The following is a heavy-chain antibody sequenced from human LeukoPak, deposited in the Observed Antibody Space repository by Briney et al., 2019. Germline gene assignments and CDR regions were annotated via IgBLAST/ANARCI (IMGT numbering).Heavy chain of an antibody. V-gene: IGHV1-2*02. J-gene: IGHJ4*02. CDR1: GYTFTGYY. Sequence: ASVKVSCKASGYTFTGYYMHWVRQAPGQGLEWMGWINPNNGGTNYAQKFQGRVTMTRDTSISTAYMELSRLRSDDTAVHCCARGKIQLDDYWGQGTLVTVSS. CDR3: ARGKIQLDDY. D-gene: IGHD5-18*01. CDR2: INPNNGGT.